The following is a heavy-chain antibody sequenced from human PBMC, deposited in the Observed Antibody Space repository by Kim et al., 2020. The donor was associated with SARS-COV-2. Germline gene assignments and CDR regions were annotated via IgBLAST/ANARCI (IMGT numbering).Heavy chain of an antibody. D-gene: IGHD3-3*01. V-gene: IGHV1-18*01. CDR1: GYTFTSYG. CDR3: ARDRLNTIFGVVQYYFDY. J-gene: IGHJ4*02. CDR2: ISAYNGNT. Sequence: ASVKVSCKASGYTFTSYGISWVRQAPGQGLEWMGWISAYNGNTNYAQKLQGRVTMTTDTSTSTAYMELRSLRSDDTAVYYCARDRLNTIFGVVQYYFDYWGQGTLVTVSS.